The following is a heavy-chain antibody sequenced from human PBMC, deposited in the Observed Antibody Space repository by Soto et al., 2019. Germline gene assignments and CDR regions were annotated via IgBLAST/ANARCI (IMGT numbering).Heavy chain of an antibody. Sequence: GRSLRLSCAASGFTFSSFAMNWVRQAPGKGLEWVSSISGRGTNTHYADSVKGRFTISRDNSKNTLYLQMNSLRAEDTALYYWAKVQKLVPWFDYWGQGALVTVSS. CDR2: ISGRGTNT. V-gene: IGHV3-23*01. J-gene: IGHJ4*02. CDR1: GFTFSSFA. CDR3: AKVQKLVPWFDY. D-gene: IGHD6-13*01.